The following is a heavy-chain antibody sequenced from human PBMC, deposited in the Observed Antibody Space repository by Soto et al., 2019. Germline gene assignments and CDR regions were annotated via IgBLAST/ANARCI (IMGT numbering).Heavy chain of an antibody. J-gene: IGHJ4*02. CDR1: GGSITSDYSF. Sequence: SETLPLTCPFSGGSITSDYSFWSWIRQPPGEGLEWIGHIFDSGTTYTNPSLRSQVAISLDTSKNHFSLTLSSVTAADTAVYYCARGPSGDKVHYWGQGALVTVSS. D-gene: IGHD7-27*01. V-gene: IGHV4-30-4*01. CDR2: IFDSGTT. CDR3: ARGPSGDKVHY.